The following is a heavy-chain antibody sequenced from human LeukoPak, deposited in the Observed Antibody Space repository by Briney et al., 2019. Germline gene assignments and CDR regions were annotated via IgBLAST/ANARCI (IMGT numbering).Heavy chain of an antibody. CDR3: ARDLGSGWNFDY. D-gene: IGHD6-19*01. Sequence: GGSLRLSCAASGFTFSSYSMNWVRQAPGKGLEWVPIIYSGGSTYYTDSVKGRFTISRDNSKNTLYLQMNSLRAEDTAVYYCARDLGSGWNFDYWGQGTLVTVSS. J-gene: IGHJ4*02. V-gene: IGHV3-53*01. CDR1: GFTFSSYS. CDR2: IYSGGST.